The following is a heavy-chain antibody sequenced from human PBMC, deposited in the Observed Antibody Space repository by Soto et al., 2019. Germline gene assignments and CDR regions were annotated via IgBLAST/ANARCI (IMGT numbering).Heavy chain of an antibody. V-gene: IGHV3-33*01. J-gene: IGHJ6*02. Sequence: QVQLVESGGGVVQPGRSLRLSCAASGFTFSSYGMHWVRQAPGKGLEWVAVIWYDGSNKYYADSVKGRFTISRDNSKNTVCLQMNRLRAEDAAVYYCARDDGDYAPHDGMDVWGQGTTVTVSS. CDR3: ARDDGDYAPHDGMDV. CDR2: IWYDGSNK. CDR1: GFTFSSYG. D-gene: IGHD4-17*01.